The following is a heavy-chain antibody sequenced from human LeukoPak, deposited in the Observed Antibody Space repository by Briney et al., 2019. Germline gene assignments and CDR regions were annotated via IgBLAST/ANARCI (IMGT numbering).Heavy chain of an antibody. CDR1: GGSFSSYA. J-gene: IGHJ4*02. CDR3: ARAVLLGTDFDY. CDR2: IIPIFGTA. V-gene: IGHV1-69*06. Sequence: ASVKVSCKASGGSFSSYAISWVRQAPGQGLEWMGGIIPIFGTANYAQKFQGRVTITADKSTSTAYMELSRLRSDDTAVYYCARAVLLGTDFDYWGQGTLVTISS. D-gene: IGHD5-18*01.